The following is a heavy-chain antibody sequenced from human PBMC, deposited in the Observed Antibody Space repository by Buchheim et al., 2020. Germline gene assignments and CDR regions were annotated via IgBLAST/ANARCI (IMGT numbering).Heavy chain of an antibody. J-gene: IGHJ4*02. CDR3: ARSGPAYYFDY. Sequence: QLQLQESGPGLVKPSETLSLTCTVSGGSVSSSTYYWGWIRQPPGKGLEWIGSIFYSGSTYYNPSLKSRVTISVDTSKNQFPLRLSSVTAADTAVYYCARSGPAYYFDYWGQGTL. V-gene: IGHV4-39*01. D-gene: IGHD1-26*01. CDR2: IFYSGST. CDR1: GGSVSSSTYY.